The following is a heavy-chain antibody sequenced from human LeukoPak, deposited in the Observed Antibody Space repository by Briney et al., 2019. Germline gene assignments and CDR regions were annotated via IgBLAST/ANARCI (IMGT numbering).Heavy chain of an antibody. CDR2: INHSGST. J-gene: IGHJ5*02. Sequence: SETLSLTCAVYGGSFSGYYWSWIRQPPGKGLEWIGEINHSGSTNYNPSLKSRVTISVDTSKNQFSLKLSSVTAADTAVYYCTRQPNYYDSSGSLNWFDPWGQGTLVTVSS. V-gene: IGHV4-34*01. D-gene: IGHD3-22*01. CDR1: GGSFSGYY. CDR3: TRQPNYYDSSGSLNWFDP.